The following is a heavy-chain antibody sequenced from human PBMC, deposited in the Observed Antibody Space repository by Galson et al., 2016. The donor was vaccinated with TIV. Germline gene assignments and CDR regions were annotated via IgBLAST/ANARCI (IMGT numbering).Heavy chain of an antibody. J-gene: IGHJ4*02. CDR2: FSGSPATT. D-gene: IGHD2-15*01. Sequence: SLRLSCAVSGFTFSSYAMSWVRRTPGKGLEWVSTFSGSPATTYYADSVKGRFTISRDNSKNTLYLQMNSLRAEDTAQYHCAKGTLATCSGVRCYYFDSWGQGALIIVSS. CDR3: AKGTLATCSGVRCYYFDS. V-gene: IGHV3-23*01. CDR1: GFTFSSYA.